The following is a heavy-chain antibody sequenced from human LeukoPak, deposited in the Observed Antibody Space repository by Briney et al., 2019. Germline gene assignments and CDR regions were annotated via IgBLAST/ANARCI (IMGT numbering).Heavy chain of an antibody. D-gene: IGHD5-18*01. V-gene: IGHV4-61*01. CDR3: ARGRSYGFDFDS. CDR2: KYYSGST. Sequence: SETLSLTCDVSGVSINTCCYYWTWIRQPPGKGLEWIGYKYYSGSTRYNSSLRSRLTISLDTSKNQFSLRLTSVTAADTAVYYCARGRSYGFDFDSWGPGTLVIVSS. CDR1: GVSINTCCYY. J-gene: IGHJ4*02.